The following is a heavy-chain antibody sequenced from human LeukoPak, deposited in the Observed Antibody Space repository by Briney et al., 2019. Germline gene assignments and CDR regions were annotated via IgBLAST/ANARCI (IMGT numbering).Heavy chain of an antibody. CDR3: AKVCYDYGDIYLDY. Sequence: GGSLRLSCAASGFTFSSYAMSSVRRAPGKGLEWVSASSGSGGSTYYADSVKGRFTISRDNSKNTLYLRMNSLRAEDTAVYYCAKVCYDYGDIYLDYWGQGTLVTVSS. D-gene: IGHD4-17*01. V-gene: IGHV3-23*01. CDR1: GFTFSSYA. CDR2: SSGSGGST. J-gene: IGHJ4*02.